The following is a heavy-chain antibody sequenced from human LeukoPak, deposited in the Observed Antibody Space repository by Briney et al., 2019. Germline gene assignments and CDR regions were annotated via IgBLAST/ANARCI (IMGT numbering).Heavy chain of an antibody. J-gene: IGHJ4*02. CDR1: GFPFSSYA. CDR3: ARGYYYDSSGYYFGY. D-gene: IGHD3-22*01. CDR2: ISYDGSNK. Sequence: GSLRLSFAASGFPFSSYAMHWVRQAPGKGLEWVAVISYDGSNKYYADSVKGRFTISRDNSKNTLYLQMNSLRAEDTAVYYCARGYYYDSSGYYFGYWGQGTLVTVSS. V-gene: IGHV3-30-3*01.